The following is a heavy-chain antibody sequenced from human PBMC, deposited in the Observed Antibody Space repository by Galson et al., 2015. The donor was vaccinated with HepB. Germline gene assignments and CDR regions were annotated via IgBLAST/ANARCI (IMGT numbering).Heavy chain of an antibody. CDR2: ISNDGSNK. CDR1: GFTFSSYG. J-gene: IGHJ4*02. D-gene: IGHD6-19*01. V-gene: IGHV3-30*18. Sequence: LRLSCAASGFTFSSYGMHWVRQAPGKGLEWVAFISNDGSNKYYGDSVKGRFTISRDNSKNTLQMNSLRTEDSAVYYCAKEAGGSGWFYFDYWGQGALVTVSS. CDR3: AKEAGGSGWFYFDY.